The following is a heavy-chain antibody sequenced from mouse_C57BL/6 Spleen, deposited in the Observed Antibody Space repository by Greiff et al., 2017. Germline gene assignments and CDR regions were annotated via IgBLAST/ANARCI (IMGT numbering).Heavy chain of an antibody. CDR2: ISSGSSTI. J-gene: IGHJ3*01. D-gene: IGHD4-1*01. V-gene: IGHV5-17*01. CDR3: ARLTGRFAY. CDR1: GFTFSDYG. Sequence: EVHLVESGGGLVKPGGSLKLSCAASGFTFSDYGMHWVRQAPEKGLEWVAYISSGSSTIYYADTVKGRFTISRDNSKNTLFLQMTSLRSEDTAMYYCARLTGRFAYWGQGTLVTVSA.